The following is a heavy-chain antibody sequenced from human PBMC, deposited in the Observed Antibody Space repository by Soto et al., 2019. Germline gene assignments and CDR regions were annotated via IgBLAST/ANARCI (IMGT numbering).Heavy chain of an antibody. D-gene: IGHD3-9*01. CDR2: INAGNGNT. J-gene: IGHJ6*02. CDR3: ARSPILTGYTDDYYYYYGMDV. V-gene: IGHV1-3*01. Sequence: QVQLVQSGAEVKKPGASVKVSCKASGYTFTSYAMHWVRQAPGQRLEWMGWINAGNGNTKYSQKFQGRVTITRDTSASTAYMELSSLRSEDTAVYYCARSPILTGYTDDYYYYYGMDVWGQGTTVTVSS. CDR1: GYTFTSYA.